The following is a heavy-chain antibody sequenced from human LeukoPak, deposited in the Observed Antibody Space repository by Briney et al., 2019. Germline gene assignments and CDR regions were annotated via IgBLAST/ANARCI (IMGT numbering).Heavy chain of an antibody. D-gene: IGHD3-10*01. Sequence: PSETLSLTCTVSGGSISSYYWSWIRQPPGKGLEWIGYIYYSGSTNYNPSLKSRVTISVDTSKNQFSLKLSSVTAADTAVYYCARDRTLLWFGELPDYWGQGTLVTVSS. CDR1: GGSISSYY. CDR2: IYYSGST. J-gene: IGHJ4*02. V-gene: IGHV4-59*01. CDR3: ARDRTLLWFGELPDY.